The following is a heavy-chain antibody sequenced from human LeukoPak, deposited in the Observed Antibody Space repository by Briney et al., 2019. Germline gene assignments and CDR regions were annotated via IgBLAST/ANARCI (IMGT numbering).Heavy chain of an antibody. V-gene: IGHV4-30-2*01. J-gene: IGHJ4*02. CDR2: IYHSGST. CDR1: GGSISSGGYS. Sequence: PSQTLSLTCAVSGGSISSGGYSWSWIRQPPGKGLEWIGYIYHSGSTYYNPSLKSRVTISVDRSRNQFSLKLSSVTAADTAVYYCARVPSAAGFFDYWGQGTLVTVSS. CDR3: ARVPSAAGFFDY. D-gene: IGHD6-13*01.